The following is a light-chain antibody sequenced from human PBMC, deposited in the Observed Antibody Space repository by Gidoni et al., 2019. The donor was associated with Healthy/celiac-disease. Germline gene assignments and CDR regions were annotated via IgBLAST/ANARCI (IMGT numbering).Light chain of an antibody. J-gene: IGKJ2*01. CDR3: QRPLGYT. CDR2: AAS. V-gene: IGKV1-9*01. CDR1: QGISSY. Sequence: DIQLTQSPSFLSASVGDRVTITCRASQGISSYLAWYQQKPGKAPKLLIYAASTLQSGVPSRFSGSGSGTEFTLTISSLQPEDFATYYCQRPLGYTFGQGTKLEIK.